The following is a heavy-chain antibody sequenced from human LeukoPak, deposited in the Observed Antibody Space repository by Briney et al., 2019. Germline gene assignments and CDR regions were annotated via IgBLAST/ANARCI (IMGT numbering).Heavy chain of an antibody. CDR1: GYSFSGFY. J-gene: IGHJ4*02. D-gene: IGHD3/OR15-3a*01. CDR3: ARGTGY. CDR2: LKPNNGGT. V-gene: IGHV1-2*02. Sequence: ASVKVSCKGAGYSFSGFYLFWIRQAPGQGLEWMGWLKPNNGGTYYTQKFQGRVTFTGDTSNNTAYMEVTNLTSDDTATYYCARGTGYWGQGTLVSVSS.